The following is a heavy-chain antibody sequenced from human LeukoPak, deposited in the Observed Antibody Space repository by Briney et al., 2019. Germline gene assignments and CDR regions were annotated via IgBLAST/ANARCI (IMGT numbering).Heavy chain of an antibody. Sequence: GSLRLPCSASGFTFSSYGMHWVRQAPGKGLEWVAFIRYDGSNEYYADSVKGRFTISRDNSKNTLFLQMNSLRAEDTAVFFCARDDRDPYFSWFDPWGQGTLVTVSS. J-gene: IGHJ5*02. CDR2: IRYDGSNE. CDR3: ARDDRDPYFSWFDP. CDR1: GFTFSSYG. D-gene: IGHD2-8*01. V-gene: IGHV3-30*02.